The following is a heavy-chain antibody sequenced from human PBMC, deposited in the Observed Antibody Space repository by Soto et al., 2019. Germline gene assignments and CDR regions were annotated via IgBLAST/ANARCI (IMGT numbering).Heavy chain of an antibody. D-gene: IGHD3-10*01. J-gene: IGHJ5*02. CDR3: ARNPTDYGTGGHWFDP. Sequence: QVQLVQSGAEVKKPGSSVKVSCKASGGTFSSYAISWVRQAPGQGLEWMGGIIPVFGTANYAQKFQGRVTVTXXEXQXXAYMELSSLRSEDTAVYYCARNPTDYGTGGHWFDPWGQGPLVTVSS. CDR2: IIPVFGTA. CDR1: GGTFSSYA. V-gene: IGHV1-69*05.